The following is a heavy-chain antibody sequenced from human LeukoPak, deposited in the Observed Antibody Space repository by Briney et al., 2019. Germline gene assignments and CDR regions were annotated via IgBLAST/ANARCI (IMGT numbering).Heavy chain of an antibody. CDR3: ARPITIDGGYGMDV. V-gene: IGHV1-8*01. J-gene: IGHJ6*02. CDR2: MNPNSGNT. D-gene: IGHD3-3*01. CDR1: GYTFTSYD. Sequence: ASVKASCKASGYTFTSYDINWVRQATGQGLEWMGWMNPNSGNTGYAQKFQGRVTMTRNTSISTAYMELSSLRSEDTAVYYCARPITIDGGYGMDVWGQGTTVTVSS.